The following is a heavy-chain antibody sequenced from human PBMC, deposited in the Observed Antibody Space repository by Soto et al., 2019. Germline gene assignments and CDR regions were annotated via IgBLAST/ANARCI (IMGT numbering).Heavy chain of an antibody. V-gene: IGHV3-30*18. D-gene: IGHD3-16*01. CDR3: AKDFVWGSYGHDAFDI. Sequence: GGSLRLSCAASGFTFSSYGMHWVRQAPGKGLEWVAVISYDGSNKYYADSVKGRFTISRDNSKNTLYLQMNSLRAEDTAVYYCAKDFVWGSYGHDAFDIWGQGTMVTVSS. CDR2: ISYDGSNK. J-gene: IGHJ3*02. CDR1: GFTFSSYG.